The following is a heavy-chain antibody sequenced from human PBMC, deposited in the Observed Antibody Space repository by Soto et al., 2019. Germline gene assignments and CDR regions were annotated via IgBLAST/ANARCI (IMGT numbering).Heavy chain of an antibody. CDR3: VSKRTTVITQAYFDY. D-gene: IGHD4-4*01. V-gene: IGHV4-39*01. Sequence: PSETLSLTCTVSGGSVTNSSYYWGWIRQSPGKGLEWIGSVYYRGRSYSKSSVKSRVTISVDTSKNQFSLNLNPVTASDTAVYFCVSKRTTVITQAYFDYWGPGALVTVSS. CDR1: GGSVTNSSYY. CDR2: VYYRGRS. J-gene: IGHJ4*02.